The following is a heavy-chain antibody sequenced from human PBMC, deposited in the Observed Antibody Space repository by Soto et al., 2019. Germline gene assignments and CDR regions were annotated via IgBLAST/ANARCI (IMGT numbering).Heavy chain of an antibody. Sequence: QIQLVQSGTEVREPGASVKVSCQASGYTFTSYGIIWVRQAPGQGLELMGWISVYNNNKNYAQKYKSRVTMTTDTSTRTAYMELRSLRSDDTAVYYCARVGAIAPAEGDYWGQGTLVTVSS. CDR3: ARVGAIAPAEGDY. V-gene: IGHV1-18*01. CDR1: GYTFTSYG. CDR2: ISVYNNNK. J-gene: IGHJ4*02. D-gene: IGHD6-13*01.